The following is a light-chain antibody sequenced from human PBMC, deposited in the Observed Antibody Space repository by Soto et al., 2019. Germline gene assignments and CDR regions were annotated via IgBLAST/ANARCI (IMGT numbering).Light chain of an antibody. V-gene: IGLV2-11*01. CDR3: CSYAGSYTHV. CDR2: DVS. Sequence: QSALTQPHSVSGSPGQSVTISCTGTSSDVGGYNYVSWYQHHPGKAPKLIIYDVSERPSGVPDRFSGSKSGNTGNTASLTIPGLQAEDEADYYCCSYAGSYTHVFGSGTKLTVL. J-gene: IGLJ1*01. CDR1: SSDVGGYNY.